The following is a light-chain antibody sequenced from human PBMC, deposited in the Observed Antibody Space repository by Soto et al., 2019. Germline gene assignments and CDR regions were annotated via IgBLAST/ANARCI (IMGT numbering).Light chain of an antibody. CDR2: DAS. J-gene: IGKJ5*01. Sequence: DIQLTQSPSFLSASVGDRVTITCQASQDINNSLNWYLQKPGKAPELLIYDASNLQTGVPSRFNGSGSGTDFTFTISSLQPEDIATYYCQQYDNLPIPFGQGTRLAI. V-gene: IGKV1-33*01. CDR3: QQYDNLPIP. CDR1: QDINNS.